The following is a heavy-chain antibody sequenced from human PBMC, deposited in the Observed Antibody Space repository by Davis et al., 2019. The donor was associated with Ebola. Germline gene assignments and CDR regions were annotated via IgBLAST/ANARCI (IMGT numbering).Heavy chain of an antibody. D-gene: IGHD6-13*01. J-gene: IGHJ4*02. CDR3: AREGQQLGVSEY. V-gene: IGHV1-18*04. CDR1: GYVFIRND. CDR2: ISPFTHNT. Sequence: ASVKVSCKASGYVFIRNDISWFRQAPGQGLEWMGWISPFTHNTHSAQKFQGRITMTTDRSTNTVFMDLTSLRSDDTAMYYCAREGQQLGVSEYWGQGTLVTVSS.